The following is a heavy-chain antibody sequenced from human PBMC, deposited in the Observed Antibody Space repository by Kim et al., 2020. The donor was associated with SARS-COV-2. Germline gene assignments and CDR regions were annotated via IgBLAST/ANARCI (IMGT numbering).Heavy chain of an antibody. CDR2: TYYRSKWYT. D-gene: IGHD6-13*01. CDR3: ACASRSSSTAYYYYYYGMDV. Sequence: SQTLSLTCAISGDSVSSNSAAWNWIRQSPSRGLEWLGRTYYRSKWYTDYAVSVKSRITIYPDTSKNQFSLELNSVTPEDTAVYYCACASRSSSTAYYYYYYGMDVWGPGTTVTVSS. CDR1: GDSVSSNSAA. V-gene: IGHV6-1*01. J-gene: IGHJ6*02.